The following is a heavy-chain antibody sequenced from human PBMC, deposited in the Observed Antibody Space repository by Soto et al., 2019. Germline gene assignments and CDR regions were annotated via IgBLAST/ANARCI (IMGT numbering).Heavy chain of an antibody. D-gene: IGHD2-21*01. V-gene: IGHV1-69*08. CDR2: IIPILGIA. CDR1: GGTFSSYT. J-gene: IGHJ4*02. CDR3: ARESILSGRRYYFDY. Sequence: QVQLVQSGAEVKKPGSSVKVSCKASGGTFSSYTISWVRQAPGQGLEWMGRIIPILGIANYAQKFQGRVTIXXDXSXXTAYMELSSLRSEDTAVYYCARESILSGRRYYFDYWGQGTLVTVSS.